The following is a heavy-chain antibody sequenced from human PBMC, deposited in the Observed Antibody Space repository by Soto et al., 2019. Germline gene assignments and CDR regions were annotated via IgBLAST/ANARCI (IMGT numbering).Heavy chain of an antibody. D-gene: IGHD3-10*01. Sequence: GGSLRLSCTASGFTFSSYDMHWVRQPAEKGLEWVSGVGIAGDTYYAGSVKGRFTISRENAKNSLNLQMNSLRAEDTVVYFCAGGSGSYYSFYYYAMDVWGPGTTVTVSS. CDR2: VGIAGDT. CDR1: GFTFSSYD. J-gene: IGHJ6*02. V-gene: IGHV3-13*01. CDR3: AGGSGSYYSFYYYAMDV.